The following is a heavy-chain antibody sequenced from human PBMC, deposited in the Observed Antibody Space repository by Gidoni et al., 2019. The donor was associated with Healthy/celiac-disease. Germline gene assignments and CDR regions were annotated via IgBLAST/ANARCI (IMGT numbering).Heavy chain of an antibody. CDR1: GGSISSSSYY. D-gene: IGHD5-18*01. CDR3: ATGMGTAMISPGDY. Sequence: QLQLQESGPGLVKPSETLSLTCTVSGGSISSSSYYWGWIRQPPGKGLEWIGNIYYSGSTYYNPSLKSRVTISVDTSKNQFSLKLSSVTAADTAIYYCATGMGTAMISPGDYWGQGTLVTVSS. V-gene: IGHV4-39*01. J-gene: IGHJ4*02. CDR2: IYYSGST.